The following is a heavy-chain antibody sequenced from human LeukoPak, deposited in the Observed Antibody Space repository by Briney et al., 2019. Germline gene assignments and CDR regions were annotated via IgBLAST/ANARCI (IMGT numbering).Heavy chain of an antibody. CDR3: ARQRKDYGSGSYYKYWFDP. V-gene: IGHV4-59*08. CDR2: IYYSGST. D-gene: IGHD3-10*01. J-gene: IGHJ5*02. Sequence: SETLSLTCTVSGGSISSYYWSWLRQPPGKGLEWIGYIYYSGSTNYNPSLKSRVTISVDTSKNQFSLKLSSVTAADTAVYYCARQRKDYGSGSYYKYWFDPWGQGTLVTVSS. CDR1: GGSISSYY.